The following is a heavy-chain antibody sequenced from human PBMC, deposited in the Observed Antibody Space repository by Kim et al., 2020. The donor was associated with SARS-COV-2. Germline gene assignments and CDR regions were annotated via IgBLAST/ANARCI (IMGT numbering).Heavy chain of an antibody. Sequence: SVKVSCKASGGTFSSYAISWVRQAPGQGLEWMGGIIPIFGTANYAQKFQGRVTITADESTSTAYMELSSLRSEDTAVYYCARAPDIRNSYYYYGMDVWGQGTTVTVSS. V-gene: IGHV1-69*13. CDR2: IIPIFGTA. D-gene: IGHD1-1*01. J-gene: IGHJ6*02. CDR1: GGTFSSYA. CDR3: ARAPDIRNSYYYYGMDV.